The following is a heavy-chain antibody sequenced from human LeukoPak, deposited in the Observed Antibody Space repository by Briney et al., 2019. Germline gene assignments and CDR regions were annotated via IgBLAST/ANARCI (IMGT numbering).Heavy chain of an antibody. CDR2: ISSSGRST. Sequence: GGSLRLSCAASGFTVSSNYMSWVRQAPGKGLEWVSVISSSGRSTWNADSVEGRFTISRDNSKNTLYLQINSLRAEDTATYYCAKDHSDCRGRDCFLHQDWGQGTLVTVSS. CDR1: GFTVSSNY. D-gene: IGHD3/OR15-3a*01. V-gene: IGHV3-23*01. J-gene: IGHJ4*02. CDR3: AKDHSDCRGRDCFLHQD.